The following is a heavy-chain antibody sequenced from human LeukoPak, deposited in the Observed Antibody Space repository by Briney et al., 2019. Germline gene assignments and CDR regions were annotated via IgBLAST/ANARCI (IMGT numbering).Heavy chain of an antibody. Sequence: GGSLRLSCAASGFTFSTYTMHWARQAPGKGLEWVAVISYDGSYTYCAESVRGRFTFSRDNSKNTLYLQMNSLKPEDTAVYYCARGYRPYNSACLFASWGQGTLVTVSS. CDR3: ARGYRPYNSACLFAS. V-gene: IGHV3-30*04. CDR1: GFTFSTYT. J-gene: IGHJ4*02. CDR2: ISYDGSYT. D-gene: IGHD6-25*01.